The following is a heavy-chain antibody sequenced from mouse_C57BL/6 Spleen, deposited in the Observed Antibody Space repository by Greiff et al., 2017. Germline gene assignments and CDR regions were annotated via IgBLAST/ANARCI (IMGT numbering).Heavy chain of an antibody. CDR1: GYTFTDYN. CDR3: ASEEVYYGSRGRAMDY. Sequence: VQLKESGPELVKPGASVKIPCKASGYTFTDYNMDWVKQSHGKSLEWIGDINPNNGGTIYNQKFKGKATLTVDKSSSTAYMELRSLTSEDTAVYYCASEEVYYGSRGRAMDYWGQGTSVTVSS. CDR2: INPNNGGT. D-gene: IGHD1-1*01. J-gene: IGHJ4*01. V-gene: IGHV1-18*01.